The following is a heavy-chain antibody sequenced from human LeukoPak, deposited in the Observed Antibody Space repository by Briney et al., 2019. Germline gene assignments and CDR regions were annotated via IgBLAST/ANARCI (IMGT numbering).Heavy chain of an antibody. J-gene: IGHJ4*02. V-gene: IGHV1-69*01. D-gene: IGHD5-24*01. Sequence: SVKVSCKASAGTFSSNDISWVRHAPGQGLEWMGGIIPIFGTANYAQKFQGRVTITADESTSTAYMELSSLRAEDTAVYYCARDHLAGMAKITAFDYWGQGTLVTVSS. CDR3: ARDHLAGMAKITAFDY. CDR2: IIPIFGTA. CDR1: AGTFSSND.